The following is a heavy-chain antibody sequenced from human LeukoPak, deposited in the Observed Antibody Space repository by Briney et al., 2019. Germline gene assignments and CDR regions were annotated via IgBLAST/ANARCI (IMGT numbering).Heavy chain of an antibody. J-gene: IGHJ3*02. D-gene: IGHD3-22*01. V-gene: IGHV3-23*01. CDR2: ISGSGGST. Sequence: GGTLRLSCAASGFTFSSYGMSWVRQAPGKGLEWVSAISGSGGSTYYADSVKGRFTISRDNSKNTLYLQMNSLRAEDTAVYYCAKDYRRYYDSSGYSASDIWGQGTMVTVSS. CDR3: AKDYRRYYDSSGYSASDI. CDR1: GFTFSSYG.